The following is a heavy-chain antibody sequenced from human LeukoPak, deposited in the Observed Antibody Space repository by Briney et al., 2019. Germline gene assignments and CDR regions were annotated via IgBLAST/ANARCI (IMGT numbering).Heavy chain of an antibody. D-gene: IGHD1-20*01. CDR2: IDPDGSET. CDR3: ARIWYFGDNNWRYFDY. CDR1: GFTFNNYL. Sequence: SGGSLRLSCAASGFTFNNYLMSWVRQAPGKGLEWVANIDPDGSETQYVDSVKGRFTTSRDNAKNSLFLQMNGLRAEDTAIYYCARIWYFGDNNWRYFDYWGQGTLVTVSS. J-gene: IGHJ4*02. V-gene: IGHV3-7*01.